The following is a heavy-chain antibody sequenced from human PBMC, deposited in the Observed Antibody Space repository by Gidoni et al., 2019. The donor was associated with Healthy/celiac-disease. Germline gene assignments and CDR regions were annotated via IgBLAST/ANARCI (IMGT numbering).Heavy chain of an antibody. CDR2: IIPISGTA. J-gene: IGHJ4*02. CDR3: ARALRQPFFDY. D-gene: IGHD3-10*01. CDR1: GGTFSSYA. V-gene: IGHV1-69*01. Sequence: LGSSVKVSCKASGGTFSSYAISWVRQAPGQGLAWMGGIIPISGTANYAQKFLGRVMITADESTSTAYMELSSLSSEDTAVYYRARALRQPFFDYWGQGTLVTVSS.